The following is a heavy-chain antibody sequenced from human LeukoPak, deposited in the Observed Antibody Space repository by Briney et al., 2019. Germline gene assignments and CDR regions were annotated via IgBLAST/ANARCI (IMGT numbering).Heavy chain of an antibody. CDR1: GYTFTSYD. CDR3: ARAGSSRFSVPYYFNY. V-gene: IGHV1-8*01. Sequence: GASVKVSCKASGYTFTSYDINWVRQATGQGLEWMGWMNPNSGNTGYAQKFQGRVTMTRNTSISTAYMELSSLRSEDTAVYYCARAGSSRFSVPYYFNYWGQGTPVTVSS. J-gene: IGHJ4*02. CDR2: MNPNSGNT. D-gene: IGHD6-13*01.